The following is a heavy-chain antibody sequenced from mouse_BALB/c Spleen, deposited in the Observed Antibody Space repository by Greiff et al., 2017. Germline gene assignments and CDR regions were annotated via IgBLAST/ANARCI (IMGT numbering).Heavy chain of an antibody. CDR1: GYTFTSYW. V-gene: IGHV1-5*01. D-gene: IGHD1-1*01. CDR3: TKNGSSRYWYFDV. CDR2: IYPGNSDT. Sequence: EVQLQQSGTVLARPGASVKMSCKASGYTFTSYWMHWVKQRPGQGLEWIGAIYPGNSDTSYNQKFKGKAKLTAVTSTSTAYMELSSLTNEDSAVYNCTKNGSSRYWYFDVGGEGTTVTVSS. J-gene: IGHJ1*01.